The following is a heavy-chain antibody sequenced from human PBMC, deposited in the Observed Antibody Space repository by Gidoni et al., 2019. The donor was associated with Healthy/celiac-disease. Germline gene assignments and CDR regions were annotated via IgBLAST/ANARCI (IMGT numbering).Heavy chain of an antibody. D-gene: IGHD3-10*01. CDR1: VFNCSRYS. CDR2: ISSSSSYI. J-gene: IGHJ5*02. Sequence: EVQLVESGGSLVKPGGFRRFSCAASVFNCSRYSMHWVRQSPGKGLEWVSSISSSSSYIYYAASVKGRFTIYSDNAKNSLYLQMNSLRAEDTAVYYCARESRYGSGSRNWFDPWGQGTLVTVSS. V-gene: IGHV3-21*01. CDR3: ARESRYGSGSRNWFDP.